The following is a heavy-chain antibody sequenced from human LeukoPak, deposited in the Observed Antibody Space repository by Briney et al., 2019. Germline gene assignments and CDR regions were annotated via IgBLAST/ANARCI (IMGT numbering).Heavy chain of an antibody. Sequence: SETLPLTCTVSGGSISSYYWSWIRQPPGKGLEWIGYIYYSGSTNYNPSLKSRVTISVDTSKNQFSLKLSSVTAADTAVYYCARPSAAGTAVGWYFDLWGRGTLVTVSS. CDR1: GGSISSYY. J-gene: IGHJ2*01. V-gene: IGHV4-59*01. CDR2: IYYSGST. D-gene: IGHD6-19*01. CDR3: ARPSAAGTAVGWYFDL.